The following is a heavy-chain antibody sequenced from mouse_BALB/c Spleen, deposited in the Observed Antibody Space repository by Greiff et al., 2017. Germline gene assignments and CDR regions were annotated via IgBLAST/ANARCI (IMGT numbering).Heavy chain of an antibody. Sequence: EVQRVESGPELVKPGASMKISCKASGYSFTGYTMNWVKQSHGKNLEWIGLINPYNGGTSYNQKFKGKATLTVDKSSSTAYMELLSLTSEDSAVYYCARYYGSSFLYYAMDYWGQGTSVTVSS. V-gene: IGHV1-18*01. CDR3: ARYYGSSFLYYAMDY. CDR1: GYSFTGYT. D-gene: IGHD1-1*01. CDR2: INPYNGGT. J-gene: IGHJ4*01.